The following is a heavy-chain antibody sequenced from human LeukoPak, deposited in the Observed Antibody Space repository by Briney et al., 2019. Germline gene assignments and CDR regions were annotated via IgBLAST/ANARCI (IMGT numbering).Heavy chain of an antibody. J-gene: IGHJ4*02. D-gene: IGHD1-14*01. V-gene: IGHV3-11*01. CDR2: ISPSGTDI. CDR3: SRDPRNLDY. CDR1: AFTFSDSY. Sequence: GGSLRLSCAVSAFTFSDSYMTWIRQAPGKGLESVSYISPSGTDISYADSVKGRFTISRDNAKNSLYLQMNSLRAEDTAVYYCSRDPRNLDYWGQGTLVTVSS.